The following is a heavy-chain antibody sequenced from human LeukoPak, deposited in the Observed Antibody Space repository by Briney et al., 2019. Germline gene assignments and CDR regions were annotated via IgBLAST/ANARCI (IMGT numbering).Heavy chain of an antibody. J-gene: IGHJ3*02. CDR3: ASIVGSGWSDAFDI. Sequence: PGGSLRLSCAASGFTFSSYAMHWVRQAPGKGLEWVAVISYDGSNKYYADSVKGRFTISRDNSKNTLYLQMNSLRAEDTAVYYCASIVGSGWSDAFDIWGQGTMVTVSS. CDR2: ISYDGSNK. CDR1: GFTFSSYA. V-gene: IGHV3-30*04. D-gene: IGHD6-19*01.